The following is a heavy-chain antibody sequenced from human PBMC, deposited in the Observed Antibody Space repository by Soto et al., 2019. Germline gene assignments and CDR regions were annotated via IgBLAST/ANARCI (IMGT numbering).Heavy chain of an antibody. CDR3: ARESQLMAFDY. V-gene: IGHV3-33*08. Sequence: PGGSLRLSCAASGFTFSSYGMHWVRQAPGKGLEWVAVISYDGSNKYYADSVKGRFTISRDNSKNTLYLQMNSLRAEDTAVYYCARESQLMAFDYWGQGTLVTVSS. CDR1: GFTFSSYG. CDR2: ISYDGSNK. D-gene: IGHD2-8*01. J-gene: IGHJ4*02.